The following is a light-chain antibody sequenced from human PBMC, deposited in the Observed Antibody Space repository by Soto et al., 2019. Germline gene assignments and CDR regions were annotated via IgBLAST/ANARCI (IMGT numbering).Light chain of an antibody. Sequence: QSVLTQPASVSGSPGQSITISCTGTSSDVGGYNYVSWYRQHPGKAPKLMIYEVTNRPSGVSIRFSGSKSGNTASLTISGLQAEDEADYYCSSYTSSSTPVIFGGGTKLTVL. J-gene: IGLJ2*01. V-gene: IGLV2-14*01. CDR2: EVT. CDR1: SSDVGGYNY. CDR3: SSYTSSSTPVI.